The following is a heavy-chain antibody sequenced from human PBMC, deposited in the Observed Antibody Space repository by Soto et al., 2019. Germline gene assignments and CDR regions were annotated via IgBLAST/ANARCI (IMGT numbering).Heavy chain of an antibody. J-gene: IGHJ4*02. Sequence: QVELVESGGGVVQPGRSLSVSCVASGFTFRSFTMHWVRQAPGKGLEWVATVSYDGSKAYYADSVRGRFTISRDNSNNTLSLQMDSLRPEDSALYFCARDKDSSYFPPPYFFDSWGQGLRVTVSS. CDR3: ARDKDSSYFPPPYFFDS. CDR1: GFTFRSFT. CDR2: VSYDGSKA. V-gene: IGHV3-30*04. D-gene: IGHD1-26*01.